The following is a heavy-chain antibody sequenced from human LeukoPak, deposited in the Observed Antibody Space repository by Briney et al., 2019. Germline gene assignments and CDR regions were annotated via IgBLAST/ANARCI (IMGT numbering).Heavy chain of an antibody. CDR1: GHTFTGYY. CDR2: INPNSGGT. Sequence: ASVKVSCKASGHTFTGYYMHWVRQAPGQGLECIGRINPNSGGTNYAQKFQGRVTMTRDTSISTAYMELSRLRSDDTAVYYCARDSDTYDYVWGSYRFDYWGQGTLVTVSS. V-gene: IGHV1-2*06. D-gene: IGHD3-16*02. CDR3: ARDSDTYDYVWGSYRFDY. J-gene: IGHJ4*02.